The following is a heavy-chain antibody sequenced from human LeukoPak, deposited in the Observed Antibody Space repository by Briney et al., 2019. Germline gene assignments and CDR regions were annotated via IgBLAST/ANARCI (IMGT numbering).Heavy chain of an antibody. V-gene: IGHV3-20*04. CDR1: GFISDDYG. D-gene: IGHD2-15*01. Sequence: GGSLRLSCAASGFISDDYGMSWVRQAPGKGLEWVSGINWNAGSTGYADSAKGRFTISRDNSKNSLYLEMNSLRVEDTALYYCARDREDTYLDVWGKGTTVTVSS. CDR3: ARDREDTYLDV. CDR2: INWNAGST. J-gene: IGHJ6*03.